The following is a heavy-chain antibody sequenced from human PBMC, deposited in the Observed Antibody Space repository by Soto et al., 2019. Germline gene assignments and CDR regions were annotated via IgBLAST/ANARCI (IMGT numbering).Heavy chain of an antibody. D-gene: IGHD4-17*01. V-gene: IGHV2-5*02. CDR1: GFSLSTSGVG. CDR2: IYWDDDK. J-gene: IGHJ1*01. Sequence: QITLKESGPTLVKPTQTLTLTCTFSGFSLSTSGVGVGWIRQPPGKALEWLALIYWDDDKRYSPSLKSRLTITKDTSKNQVVLTMTNRDPVDTATYYCAHADDYGGYPLRGAEYFQHWGQGTLVTVSS. CDR3: AHADDYGGYPLRGAEYFQH.